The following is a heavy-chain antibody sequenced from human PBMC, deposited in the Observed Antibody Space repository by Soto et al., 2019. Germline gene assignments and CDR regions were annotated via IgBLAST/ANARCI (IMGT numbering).Heavy chain of an antibody. D-gene: IGHD2-15*01. Sequence: PSETLSLTCTVSGASISSYYWSWIRQPPGKGLEWIGYIFYSGSINYNPSLKSRVTISVATSKNQFSLKLSSVTAADTAVYYCARAVRHTILIDYWGQGTLVTVSS. CDR1: GASISSYY. J-gene: IGHJ4*02. CDR3: ARAVRHTILIDY. V-gene: IGHV4-59*01. CDR2: IFYSGSI.